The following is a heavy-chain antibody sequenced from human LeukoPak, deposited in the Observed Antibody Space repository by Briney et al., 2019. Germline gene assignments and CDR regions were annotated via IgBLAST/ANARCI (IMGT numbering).Heavy chain of an antibody. V-gene: IGHV3-48*03. CDR2: ISSSGSTR. Sequence: PGGSLRLSCAASGFTFSSYEMNWVRQAPGKGLEWVSYISSSGSTRYYADSVKGRFTISRDNAKNSLSLQMNSLRAEDTAVYYCARDYYGSGKVFDYWGQGTLVTVSS. J-gene: IGHJ4*02. D-gene: IGHD3-10*01. CDR3: ARDYYGSGKVFDY. CDR1: GFTFSSYE.